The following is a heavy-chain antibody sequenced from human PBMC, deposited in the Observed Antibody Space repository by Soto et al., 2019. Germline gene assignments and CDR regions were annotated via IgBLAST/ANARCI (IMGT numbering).Heavy chain of an antibody. CDR3: ARGGRSGELDH. CDR1: GFTFSNYW. CDR2: INQNGGAK. D-gene: IGHD3-16*01. J-gene: IGHJ4*02. V-gene: IGHV3-7*01. Sequence: EVQLVESGGGLVQPGGSLRLSCAASGFTFSNYWMSWVRQAPGKGLEWVANINQNGGAKYYVDSMKGRFTISRDNTKNALDRQMDSRRAEDTAMYYCARGGRSGELDHWGQGTLGTGSS.